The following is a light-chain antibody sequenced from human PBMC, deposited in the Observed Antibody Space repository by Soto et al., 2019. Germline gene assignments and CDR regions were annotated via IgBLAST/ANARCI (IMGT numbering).Light chain of an antibody. V-gene: IGKV3-20*01. Sequence: EIVLTQSPGTLSLSPGERATLSCRASESVSSSYLAWYQQRPGQAPRLLIYGASSRATGIPDRFGGSGSGTAFMPTFSNLEPEDFAVNICQRFGGQPGTFAQGT. J-gene: IGKJ1*01. CDR1: ESVSSSY. CDR3: QRFGGQPGT. CDR2: GAS.